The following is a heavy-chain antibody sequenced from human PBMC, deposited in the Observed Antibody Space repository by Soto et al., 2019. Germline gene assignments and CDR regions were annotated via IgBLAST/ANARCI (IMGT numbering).Heavy chain of an antibody. Sequence: HVQLQESGPGLVKPSQTLSLTCTVSGGSISSGGYYWSWIRQHPGKGLEWIGYIYYSGSTYYNPSLKSRVTISVDTSKNQFSLKLSSVTAADTAVYYCARVRLGELSLPFDYWGQGTLVTVSS. J-gene: IGHJ4*02. V-gene: IGHV4-31*03. CDR2: IYYSGST. D-gene: IGHD3-16*02. CDR1: GGSISSGGYY. CDR3: ARVRLGELSLPFDY.